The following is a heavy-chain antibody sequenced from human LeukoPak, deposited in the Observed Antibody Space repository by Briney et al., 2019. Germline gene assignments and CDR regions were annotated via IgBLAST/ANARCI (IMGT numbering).Heavy chain of an antibody. V-gene: IGHV4-59*01. Sequence: KPSETLSLTCTVSGGSISSYYWSWIRQPPGKGLEWIGYIYYSGSTNYNPSLKSRVTISVDTSKNQFSLKLSSVTAADTAVYYCARRPAAAGTVWFDPWGQGTLVTVSS. CDR2: IYYSGST. J-gene: IGHJ5*02. D-gene: IGHD6-13*01. CDR3: ARRPAAAGTVWFDP. CDR1: GGSISSYY.